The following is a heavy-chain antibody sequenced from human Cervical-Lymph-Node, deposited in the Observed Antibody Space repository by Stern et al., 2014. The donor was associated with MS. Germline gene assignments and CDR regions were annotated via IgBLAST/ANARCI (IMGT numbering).Heavy chain of an antibody. J-gene: IGHJ5*02. Sequence: QVQLQESGPGLVKPSQTLSLTCTVSGDSINSGGHYWSWIRQRPGKGLEWIGYIYNSGATFYSPSLKGRVSITLDYSKNPFYPTLSSVTAADTAIYYCASRWSGTYYGQNWFDPWGQGILVTVSS. V-gene: IGHV4-31*03. CDR1: GDSINSGGHY. CDR2: IYNSGAT. CDR3: ASRWSGTYYGQNWFDP. D-gene: IGHD1-26*01.